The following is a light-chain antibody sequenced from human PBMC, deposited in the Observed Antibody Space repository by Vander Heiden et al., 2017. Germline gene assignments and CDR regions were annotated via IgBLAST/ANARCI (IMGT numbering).Light chain of an antibody. CDR2: GAS. CDR3: QQYGSSLSVT. J-gene: IGKJ1*01. V-gene: IGKV3-20*01. CDR1: QSVSSSY. Sequence: EIVLTQSPGTLSLSPGERATLSCRASQSVSSSYLAWYQQKPGQAPRLLIYGASSRATGIPDRFSGSGPGTKFTLTISRLEPEDFAVYYCQQYGSSLSVTFGQGTKVEIK.